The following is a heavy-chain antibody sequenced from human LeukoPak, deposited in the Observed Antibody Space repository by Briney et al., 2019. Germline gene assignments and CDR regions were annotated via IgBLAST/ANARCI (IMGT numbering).Heavy chain of an antibody. CDR3: ARDLGDYGDYLDAFDI. V-gene: IGHV1-18*01. CDR2: ISAYNGNT. J-gene: IGHJ3*02. Sequence: ASVKVSCKASGYTFTSYGISWVRQAPGQGLEWMGWISAYNGNTNYAQKLQGRVTMTTDTSTSTAYMELRSLRSDDTAVYYCARDLGDYGDYLDAFDIWGRGTMVTVSS. D-gene: IGHD4-17*01. CDR1: GYTFTSYG.